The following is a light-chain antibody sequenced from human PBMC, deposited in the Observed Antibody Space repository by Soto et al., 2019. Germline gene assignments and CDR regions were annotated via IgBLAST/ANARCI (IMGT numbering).Light chain of an antibody. CDR1: GSDVGGYNS. CDR2: DVN. V-gene: IGLV2-11*01. CDR3: CSYAGINTFVL. J-gene: IGLJ2*01. Sequence: QSVLTQPHSVSGSPGQSVAISCTGTGSDVGGYNSVSWYQHHPGKAPKLMIYDVNKRPSGVPDRFSGSKSGITASLTISGLRAKDEANYYCCSYAGINTFVLFGGGTKLTVL.